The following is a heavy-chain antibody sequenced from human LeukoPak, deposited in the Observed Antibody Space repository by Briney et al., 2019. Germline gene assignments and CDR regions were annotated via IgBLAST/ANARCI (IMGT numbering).Heavy chain of an antibody. CDR2: IYYSGST. Sequence: PSETLSLTCTVSGGSISSYYWSWIRQPPGKGLEWIGYIYYSGSTNYNPSLKSRVTISVDTSKNQFSLKLSSVTAADTAVYYCAARWGYNAFDIWGHGTMVTVSS. V-gene: IGHV4-59*01. CDR3: AARWGYNAFDI. J-gene: IGHJ3*02. CDR1: GGSISSYY. D-gene: IGHD5-18*01.